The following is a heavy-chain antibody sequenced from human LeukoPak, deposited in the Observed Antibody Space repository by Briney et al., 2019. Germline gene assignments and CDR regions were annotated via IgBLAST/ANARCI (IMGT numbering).Heavy chain of an antibody. Sequence: ASVKVSCKAYGGTFSSYAISWVRQAPGQGLEWMGGIIPIFGTANYAQKFQGRVTITADESTSTAYMELSSLRSEDTAVYYCARDWGAPTQYYYYGMDVWGQGTTVTVSS. CDR3: ARDWGAPTQYYYYGMDV. J-gene: IGHJ6*02. D-gene: IGHD3-16*01. CDR2: IIPIFGTA. V-gene: IGHV1-69*13. CDR1: GGTFSSYA.